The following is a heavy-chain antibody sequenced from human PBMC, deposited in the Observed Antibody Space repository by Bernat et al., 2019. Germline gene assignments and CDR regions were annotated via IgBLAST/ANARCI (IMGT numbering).Heavy chain of an antibody. V-gene: IGHV4-39*01. CDR3: ARHPAVAGNLFDY. CDR2: IYYSGST. J-gene: IGHJ4*02. Sequence: QLQLQESGPGLVKPSETLSLTCTVSGGSISSSSYYWGWIRQPPGKGREWIGSIYYSGSTYYNPSLKKRVTISVDTSKNQFSLKLSSVTAADTAMYYCARHPAVAGNLFDYWGQGTLVTVSS. CDR1: GGSISSSSYY. D-gene: IGHD6-19*01.